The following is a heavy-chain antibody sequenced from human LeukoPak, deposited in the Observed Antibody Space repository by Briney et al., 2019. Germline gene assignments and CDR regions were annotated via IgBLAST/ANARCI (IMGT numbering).Heavy chain of an antibody. V-gene: IGHV4-39*01. Sequence: SETLSLTCTVSGGSISSSSYYWGWIRRPPGKGLEWIGSIYYSGRTYYNPSLKSRVTISVDTSKNQFSLKLSSVTAADMAVYYCARRLARPGYFDYWGQGTLVTVSS. D-gene: IGHD3-9*01. CDR3: ARRLARPGYFDY. CDR1: GGSISSSSYY. CDR2: IYYSGRT. J-gene: IGHJ4*02.